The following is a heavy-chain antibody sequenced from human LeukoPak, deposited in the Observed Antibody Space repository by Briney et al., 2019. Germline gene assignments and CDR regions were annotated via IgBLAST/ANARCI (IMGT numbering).Heavy chain of an antibody. Sequence: PGRSLRLSCAASGFTFSSYAMHWVRQAPGKGLEWVAVLSYDGTNKYYADSVKGRFTISRDNSKNTLYLQMSSLRAEDTAVYYCARDFDYYDSGGYDAFDIWGQGTMVTVSS. D-gene: IGHD3-22*01. V-gene: IGHV3-30-3*01. CDR1: GFTFSSYA. CDR2: LSYDGTNK. CDR3: ARDFDYYDSGGYDAFDI. J-gene: IGHJ3*02.